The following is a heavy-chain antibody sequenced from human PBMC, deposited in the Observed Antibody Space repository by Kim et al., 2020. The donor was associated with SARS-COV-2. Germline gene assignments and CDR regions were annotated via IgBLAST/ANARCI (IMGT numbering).Heavy chain of an antibody. Sequence: SVKVSCKASGGTFSSYAISWVRQAPGQGLEWMGGIIPIFGTANYAQKFQGRVTITADGSTSTAYMELSSLRSEDTAVYYCARSCSSTSCYEYYYYGMDVWGQGTTVTVSS. CDR2: IIPIFGTA. D-gene: IGHD2-2*01. J-gene: IGHJ6*02. CDR1: GGTFSSYA. CDR3: ARSCSSTSCYEYYYYGMDV. V-gene: IGHV1-69*13.